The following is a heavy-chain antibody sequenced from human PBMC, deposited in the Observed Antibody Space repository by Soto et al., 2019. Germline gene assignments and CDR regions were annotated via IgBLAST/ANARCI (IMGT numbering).Heavy chain of an antibody. J-gene: IGHJ4*02. Sequence: GESLKISCQASGYSFSNFWIAWVRQMPGEGLEWLGIIYPDDSDTLYSPSFLGQVTISADKSIKTTYLQWSSLKASDTAIYFCASSVLVTSTMNYFDLWGQGTLVTVSS. V-gene: IGHV5-51*01. CDR1: GYSFSNFW. D-gene: IGHD2-8*02. CDR2: IYPDDSDT. CDR3: ASSVLVTSTMNYFDL.